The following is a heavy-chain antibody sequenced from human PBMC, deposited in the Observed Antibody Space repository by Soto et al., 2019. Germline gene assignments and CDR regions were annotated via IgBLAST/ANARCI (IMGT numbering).Heavy chain of an antibody. J-gene: IGHJ6*02. Sequence: GESLKISCKGSGYSFTSYWIGWVRQMPGKGLEWMGIIYPGDSDTRYSPSFQGQVTISADKSISTAYLQWSSLKASDTAMYYCARVMSDYYYGMDVWGQETTVTVSS. V-gene: IGHV5-51*01. CDR1: GYSFTSYW. CDR3: ARVMSDYYYGMDV. CDR2: IYPGDSDT.